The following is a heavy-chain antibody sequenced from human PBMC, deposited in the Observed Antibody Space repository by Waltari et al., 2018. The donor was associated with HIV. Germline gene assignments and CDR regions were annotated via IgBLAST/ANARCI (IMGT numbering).Heavy chain of an antibody. V-gene: IGHV3-33*01. J-gene: IGHJ4*01. CDR3: ARGLLGAAAFTPSGY. CDR2: VWSDGHSE. D-gene: IGHD3-16*01. CDR1: GFIFSDFA. Sequence: VQLVESGGGVVQAGGALRVSCAASGFIFSDFAMPWVRHAPGKGLEWVAFVWSDGHSEDYADSVKGRFNISRDNSKKVVFLEMTNVTVDDTAVYYCARGLLGAAAFTPSGYWGQGTRVVVYS.